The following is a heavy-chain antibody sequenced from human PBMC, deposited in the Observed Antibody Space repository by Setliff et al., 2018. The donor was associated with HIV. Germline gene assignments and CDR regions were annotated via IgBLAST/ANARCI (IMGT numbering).Heavy chain of an antibody. CDR3: ASYEVGYGDYAFDI. J-gene: IGHJ3*02. CDR1: GYTFSDFY. D-gene: IGHD4-17*01. Sequence: GASVKVSCKASGYTFSDFYIHWVRQAPGQGLEWMGWINPNSGGTNYAQRFQGRVTMTRDTSSSTAYLVLSRLISDDTAVYYCASYEVGYGDYAFDIWGQGTMVTVSS. CDR2: INPNSGGT. V-gene: IGHV1-2*02.